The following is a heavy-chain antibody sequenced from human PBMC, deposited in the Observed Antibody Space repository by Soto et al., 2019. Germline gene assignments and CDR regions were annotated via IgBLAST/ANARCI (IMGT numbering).Heavy chain of an antibody. J-gene: IGHJ6*02. CDR1: GYTFTSYY. CDR2: INPSGGST. CDR3: ARDSSPAYCGGDCSHYYYYGMDV. Sequence: QVQLVQSGAEVKKPGASVKVSCKASGYTFTSYYMHWVRQAPGQGLEWMGIINPSGGSTSYAQKFQGRVTMTRDTSTSTVYMELSSLRSEDTAVYYCARDSSPAYCGGDCSHYYYYGMDVWGQVTTVTVSS. V-gene: IGHV1-46*01. D-gene: IGHD2-21*02.